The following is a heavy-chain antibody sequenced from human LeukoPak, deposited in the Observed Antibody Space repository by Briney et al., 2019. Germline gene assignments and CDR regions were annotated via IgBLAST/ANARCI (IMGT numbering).Heavy chain of an antibody. D-gene: IGHD2-2*01. CDR3: ARDKGCSSTSCLGNWFDP. V-gene: IGHV3-21*01. Sequence: GGSLRLSCAASGFTFSSYSMNWVRQAPGKGLEWVSSISGSSSYIYYSDSVKGRFTISRDNAKNSLYLQMNSLRAEDTAVYYCARDKGCSSTSCLGNWFDPWGQGTLVTVSS. J-gene: IGHJ5*02. CDR2: ISGSSSYI. CDR1: GFTFSSYS.